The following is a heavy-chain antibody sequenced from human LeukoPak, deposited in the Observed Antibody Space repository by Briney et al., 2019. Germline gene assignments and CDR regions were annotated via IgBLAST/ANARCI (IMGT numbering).Heavy chain of an antibody. Sequence: PGGSLRLSCAASGFTFSFYAMHWVRQAPGKGLGWVAVISYDGSNKYYADSAKGRFTISRDNAKNSLYLQMNSLRAEDTAVYYCACITVVTEGYWGQGTLVTVSS. CDR3: ACITVVTEGY. J-gene: IGHJ4*02. CDR2: ISYDGSNK. V-gene: IGHV3-30-3*01. CDR1: GFTFSFYA. D-gene: IGHD4-23*01.